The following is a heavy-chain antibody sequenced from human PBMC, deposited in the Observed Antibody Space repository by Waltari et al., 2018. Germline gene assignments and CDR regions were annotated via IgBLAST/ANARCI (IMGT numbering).Heavy chain of an antibody. CDR2: IIPIFGTA. Sequence: QVQLVQSGAEVKKPGSSVKVSCTASGGTFGSYALSWVRPAPGQGLEWMGGIIPIFGTANYAQEFQGRVTITADESTSTAYMELSSLRSEDTAVYYCASPFGGYSYGHRGYFDYWGQGTLVTVSS. V-gene: IGHV1-69*01. CDR1: GGTFGSYA. CDR3: ASPFGGYSYGHRGYFDY. D-gene: IGHD5-18*01. J-gene: IGHJ4*02.